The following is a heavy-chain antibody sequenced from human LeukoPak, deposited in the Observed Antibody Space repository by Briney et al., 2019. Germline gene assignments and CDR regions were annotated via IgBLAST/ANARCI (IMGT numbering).Heavy chain of an antibody. Sequence: AGGSLRLSCAASGFTFTTYGMHWVRQAPGKGLEWVAFIQNDEIDKFYADSVKGRFTVSRDNSKNTLYLQMNSLRAEDTAVYYCARHSTWGSGTVFEFWGQGTLVTVSS. CDR1: GFTFTTYG. CDR2: IQNDEIDK. V-gene: IGHV3-30*02. CDR3: ARHSTWGSGTVFEF. D-gene: IGHD3-10*01. J-gene: IGHJ4*02.